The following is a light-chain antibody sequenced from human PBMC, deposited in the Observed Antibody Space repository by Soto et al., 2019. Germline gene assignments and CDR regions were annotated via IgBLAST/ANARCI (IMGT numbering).Light chain of an antibody. V-gene: IGKV1-33*01. CDR2: DVF. J-gene: IGKJ4*01. Sequence: DIPMTQSASSLPAAVGDTVTISCQASQDISKYLNWFQQKPGKAPKLLIYDVFNVETGVPSRFSGRGSGTDFTLIISNLQPEDFATYYCQQYDQFPITFGGGTKVDI. CDR1: QDISKY. CDR3: QQYDQFPIT.